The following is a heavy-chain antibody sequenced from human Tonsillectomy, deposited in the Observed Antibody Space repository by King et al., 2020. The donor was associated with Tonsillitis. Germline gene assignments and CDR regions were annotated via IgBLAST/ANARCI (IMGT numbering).Heavy chain of an antibody. CDR1: GFTFSSYE. CDR3: ARVPASGWYADY. D-gene: IGHD6-19*01. CDR2: ISTSCSTI. J-gene: IGHJ4*02. V-gene: IGHV3-48*03. Sequence: VQLVESGGGFIQPGGSLRLSCAASGFTFSSYEMNWVRQAPGKGLEWVSYISTSCSTIYYADSLKGRFTISRDNAKSSLYLQMNSLRVEDTAVYYCARVPASGWYADYWGQGTLVTVSS.